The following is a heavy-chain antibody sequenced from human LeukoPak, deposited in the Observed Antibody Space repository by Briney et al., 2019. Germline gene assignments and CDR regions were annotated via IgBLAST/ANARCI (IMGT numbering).Heavy chain of an antibody. CDR1: GGSFSGYY. D-gene: IGHD3-10*01. Sequence: SETLSLTCAVYGGSFSGYYWSWIRQPPGKGLEWIGEINHSGSTNYNPSLKSRVTISVDTSKNQFCLKLSSVTAADTAVYYCARLWFGSRRGARHDYWGQGTLVTVSS. J-gene: IGHJ4*02. CDR3: ARLWFGSRRGARHDY. CDR2: INHSGST. V-gene: IGHV4-34*01.